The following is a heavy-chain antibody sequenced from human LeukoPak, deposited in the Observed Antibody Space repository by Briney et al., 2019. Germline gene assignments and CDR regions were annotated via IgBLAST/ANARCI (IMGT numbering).Heavy chain of an antibody. CDR1: GFTFSGSA. CDR3: TRSIVGATFVNWFDP. V-gene: IGHV3-73*01. J-gene: IGHJ5*02. D-gene: IGHD1-26*01. Sequence: GGSLRLSCAASGFTFSGSAMHWVRQASGKGLEWVGRIRSKANSYATAYAASVKGRFTISRDDSKNTAYLQMNSLKTEDTAVYYCTRSIVGATFVNWFDPWGQGTLVTVSS. CDR2: IRSKANSYAT.